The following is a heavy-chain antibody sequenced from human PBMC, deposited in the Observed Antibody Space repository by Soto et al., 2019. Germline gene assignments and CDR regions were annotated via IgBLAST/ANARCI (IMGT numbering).Heavy chain of an antibody. CDR1: GFTFSDYY. J-gene: IGHJ6*02. CDR2: ISGSSSYT. CDR3: ARDRAMDV. Sequence: GGSLRLSCAASGFTFSDYYMIWIRQAPGKGLEWVSYISGSSSYTNYADSVKGRLTISRDNAKNSLYLQMNSLRTEDTAVYYCARDRAMDVWGQGITVTVSS. V-gene: IGHV3-11*05.